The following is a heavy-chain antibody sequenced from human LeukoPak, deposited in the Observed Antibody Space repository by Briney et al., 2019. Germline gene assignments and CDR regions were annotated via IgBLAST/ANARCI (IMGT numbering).Heavy chain of an antibody. CDR3: ASRVWFGELKDY. CDR2: IYTSGSP. CDR1: GGSISSGSYY. Sequence: SETLSLTCTVSGGSISSGSYYWSWIRQPAGKGLEYIGRIYTSGSPSYNPSLKSRVTISVDTSKNQFSLKLSSVTAADTAVYYCASRVWFGELKDYWGQGTLVTVSS. J-gene: IGHJ4*02. V-gene: IGHV4-61*02. D-gene: IGHD3-10*01.